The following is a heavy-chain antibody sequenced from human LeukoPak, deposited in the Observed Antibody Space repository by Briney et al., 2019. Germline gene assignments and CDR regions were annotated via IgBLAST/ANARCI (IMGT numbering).Heavy chain of an antibody. Sequence: ASVKVSCKASGGTFNSYAISWVRQAPGQGLEWMGGIIPIFGTANYAQKFQGRVTITTDESTSTAYMELSSLRSEDTAVYYCARSKSGFDSSGYNSPNWFDPWGQGTLVTVSS. CDR2: IIPIFGTA. D-gene: IGHD3-22*01. V-gene: IGHV1-69*05. J-gene: IGHJ5*02. CDR3: ARSKSGFDSSGYNSPNWFDP. CDR1: GGTFNSYA.